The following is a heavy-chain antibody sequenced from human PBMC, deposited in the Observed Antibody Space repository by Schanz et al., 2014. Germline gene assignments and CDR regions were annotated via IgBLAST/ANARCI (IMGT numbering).Heavy chain of an antibody. D-gene: IGHD2-15*01. CDR2: VSASGGGP. Sequence: EQLVESGGGAVQPGRSLRLSCAASGFTFRSYALGWVRQAPGKGLEWVSLVSASGGGPFYADSVKGRFTISRDNSRNTVYLQMSSLRAEDTAVYYCVKDDRGDVVVVAANYWGQGAQVIVSS. J-gene: IGHJ4*02. CDR1: GFTFRSYA. V-gene: IGHV3-23*04. CDR3: VKDDRGDVVVVAANY.